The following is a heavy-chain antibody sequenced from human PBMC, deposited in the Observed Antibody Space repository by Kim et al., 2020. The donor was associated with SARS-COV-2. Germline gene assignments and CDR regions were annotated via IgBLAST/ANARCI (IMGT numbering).Heavy chain of an antibody. D-gene: IGHD4-17*01. CDR3: TTGTTPDY. Sequence: GGTTDYAAHVKGRFTISRDDSKNTLYLQMNSLKTEDTAVYYCTTGTTPDYWGQGTLVTVSS. V-gene: IGHV3-15*01. CDR2: GGTT. J-gene: IGHJ4*02.